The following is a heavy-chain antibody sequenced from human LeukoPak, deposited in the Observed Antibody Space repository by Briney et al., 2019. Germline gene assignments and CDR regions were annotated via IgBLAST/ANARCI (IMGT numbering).Heavy chain of an antibody. CDR2: IDTAGDT. CDR1: RFSFSTDD. V-gene: IGHV3-13*03. Sequence: GGSLRLSCADCRFSFSTDDTLWVPQGTGKRLEWVSVIDTAGDTSYPGSVKGQFTISRDNAKNSLFLHMNSLRAEDTAVYYCARISNSSSRSFDYWGQGTLVTVSS. CDR3: ARISNSSSRSFDY. J-gene: IGHJ4*02. D-gene: IGHD6-6*01.